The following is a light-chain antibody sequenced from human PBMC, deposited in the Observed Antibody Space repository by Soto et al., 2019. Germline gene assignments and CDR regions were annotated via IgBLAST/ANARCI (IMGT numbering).Light chain of an antibody. CDR3: QQYYSYPRT. J-gene: IGKJ1*01. CDR2: SAS. Sequence: DIQMTQSPTSLSASVGDSVTISCRASQTISSYLNWYQQQPGKAPKLLIYSASNLQTGVPSRFSGSGSGTDFTLTISCLQSEDFATYYCQQYYSYPRTFGQGTKVDIK. CDR1: QTISSY. V-gene: IGKV1-39*01.